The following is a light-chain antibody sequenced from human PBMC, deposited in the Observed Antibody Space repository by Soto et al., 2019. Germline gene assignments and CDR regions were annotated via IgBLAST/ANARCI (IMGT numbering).Light chain of an antibody. CDR2: GAS. J-gene: IGKJ1*01. V-gene: IGKV3-20*01. CDR3: QQYGSSPRT. Sequence: EIVLTQSPGTLSLSPGERATLSCRASQSVSSSYLAWYQQQHGQAPRLLIYGASSRATGISDRFSGSGSGTDFTLTISRLEPADFAVYYCQQYGSSPRTFGQGTKVEIK. CDR1: QSVSSSY.